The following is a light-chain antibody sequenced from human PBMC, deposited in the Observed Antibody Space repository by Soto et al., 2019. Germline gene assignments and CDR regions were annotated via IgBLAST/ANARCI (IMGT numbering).Light chain of an antibody. CDR2: KAS. J-gene: IGKJ1*01. V-gene: IGKV1-5*03. CDR3: QQYNTNSWT. Sequence: DIQMTQSPSTLSASVGDRVTITCRASQSISSWLDWYQHKPGKAPKLLIYKASTLEGGVTSRFSGSGSGTEFTLTISGLQPDDFATYYCQQYNTNSWTFGQGTKVEIK. CDR1: QSISSW.